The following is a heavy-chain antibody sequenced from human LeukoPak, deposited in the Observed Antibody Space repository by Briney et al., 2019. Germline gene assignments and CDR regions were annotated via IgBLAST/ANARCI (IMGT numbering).Heavy chain of an antibody. CDR1: GGSISSYY. CDR2: IYYSGST. Sequence: SETLSLTCTVSGGSISSYYWSWIRQPPGKGLEYIGYIYYSGSTNYNPSLKSRLAISVDTSKNQFSLKLSSVTAADTAVYYCARETSQKGAHYMDVWGKGTTVTISS. J-gene: IGHJ6*03. CDR3: ARETSQKGAHYMDV. D-gene: IGHD3-16*01. V-gene: IGHV4-59*01.